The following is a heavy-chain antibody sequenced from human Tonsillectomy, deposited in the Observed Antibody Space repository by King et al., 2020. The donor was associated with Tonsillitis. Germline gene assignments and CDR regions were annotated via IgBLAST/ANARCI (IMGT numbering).Heavy chain of an antibody. CDR1: GFTFSSYA. J-gene: IGHJ6*02. V-gene: IGHV3-23*04. CDR2: ISGSGGST. D-gene: IGHD3-16*01. Sequence: VQLVESGGGLVQPGGSLRLSCAASGFTFSSYAMSWVRQAPGKGLEWVSAISGSGGSTYYADSVKGRFTISRDNSKNTLYLQMNSLRAEDTAVYYCAGGGGLGQYYYYGMDVWGQGTTVTVSS. CDR3: AGGGGLGQYYYYGMDV.